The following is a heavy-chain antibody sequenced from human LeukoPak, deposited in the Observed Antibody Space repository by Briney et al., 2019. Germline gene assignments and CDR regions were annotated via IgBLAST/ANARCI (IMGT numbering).Heavy chain of an antibody. Sequence: SETLSLTCTVSGGSISTYYWSWIRQPPGKGLEWIGSIYYSGSTYYNPSLKSRVTISVDTSKNQFSLKLSSVTAADTAVYYCARDGYSGNDGLWGQGTLVTVSS. V-gene: IGHV4-39*07. CDR2: IYYSGST. CDR1: GGSISTYY. CDR3: ARDGYSGNDGL. J-gene: IGHJ4*02. D-gene: IGHD5-12*01.